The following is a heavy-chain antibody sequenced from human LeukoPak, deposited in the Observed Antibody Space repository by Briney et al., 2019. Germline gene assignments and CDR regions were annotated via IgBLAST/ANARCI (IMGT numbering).Heavy chain of an antibody. Sequence: QAGGSLRLSCSASGFTVSDNYMSWVRRAPGKGLEWVSIIYSGGNTYYADSVKGRFTISRDNSKNTLYLQMNSLRAEDTAVYYCARAFLGAAGFWDYWGQGTLVTVSS. J-gene: IGHJ4*02. D-gene: IGHD6-13*01. CDR2: IYSGGNT. V-gene: IGHV3-53*01. CDR1: GFTVSDNY. CDR3: ARAFLGAAGFWDY.